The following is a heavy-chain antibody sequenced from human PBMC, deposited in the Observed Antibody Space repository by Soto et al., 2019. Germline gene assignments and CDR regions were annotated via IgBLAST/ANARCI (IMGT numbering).Heavy chain of an antibody. J-gene: IGHJ5*02. CDR2: ISTYSGDT. V-gene: IGHV1-18*01. CDR3: ARHHAPTTSENWFDP. D-gene: IGHD5-12*01. Sequence: AAAKGSCRASGYTIFAYDIRWVRHSPGQGLEWMGWISTYSGDTKYAQKFQGRVTMTTDTSPTTAYLELRSLRSDDTPLHYSARHHAPTTSENWFDPWGQGTLPSVSS. CDR1: GYTIFAYD.